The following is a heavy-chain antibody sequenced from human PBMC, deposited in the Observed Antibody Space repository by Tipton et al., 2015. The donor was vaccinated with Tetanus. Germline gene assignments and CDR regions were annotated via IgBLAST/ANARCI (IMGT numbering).Heavy chain of an antibody. J-gene: IGHJ6*02. CDR2: INHSGSA. V-gene: IGHV4-34*01. D-gene: IGHD6-19*01. Sequence: TLSLTCTVSGVSLTDYYWTWIRQPPGKGLEWIGEINHSGSAKYIPSLKSRATISVDTSKNQFSLNLSSVTAADTAVYCCARLILGRSKEVAGIRYYYYYGLDVWGQGTTVTVTS. CDR3: ARLILGRSKEVAGIRYYYYYGLDV. CDR1: GVSLTDYY.